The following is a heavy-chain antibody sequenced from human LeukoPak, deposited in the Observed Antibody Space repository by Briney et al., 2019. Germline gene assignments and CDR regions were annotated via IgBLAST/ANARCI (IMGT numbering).Heavy chain of an antibody. D-gene: IGHD3-22*01. CDR2: INQDGSQK. V-gene: IGHV3-7*01. CDR1: GFMSSNYW. CDR3: ARDLGDYYDNSGYCDY. J-gene: IGHJ4*02. Sequence: GGSLRLSCAASGFMSSNYWMSWVRQAPGKGLEWVGNINQDGSQKSYVGSVRGRFTLSRDITENSLFLQLNSLRAEDTAVYYCARDLGDYYDNSGYCDYWGQGTLVTVSS.